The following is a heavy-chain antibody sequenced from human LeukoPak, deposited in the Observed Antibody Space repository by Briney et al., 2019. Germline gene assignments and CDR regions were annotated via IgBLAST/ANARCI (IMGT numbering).Heavy chain of an antibody. CDR1: GGSISSYY. D-gene: IGHD2-2*01. V-gene: IGHV4-4*07. CDR2: IYTSGST. J-gene: IGHJ6*03. Sequence: SETLSLTCTVSGGSISSYYWSWIRQPAGKGLEWIGRIYTSGSTNYNPSLKSRVTMSVDTSKNQFSLKLSSVTAADTAVYYCARDRNVVVPAAIDYYYMDVWGKGTTVTVSS. CDR3: ARDRNVVVPAAIDYYYMDV.